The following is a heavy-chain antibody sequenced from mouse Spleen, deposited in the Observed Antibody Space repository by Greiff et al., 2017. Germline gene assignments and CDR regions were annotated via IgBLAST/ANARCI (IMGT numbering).Heavy chain of an antibody. D-gene: IGHD2-1*01. J-gene: IGHJ3*01. CDR2: ISSGGDYI. Sequence: DVMLVESGEGLVKPGGSLKLSCAASGFTFSSYAMSWVRQTPEKRLEWVAYISSGGDYIYYADTVKGRFTISRDNARNTLYLQMSSLKSEDTAMYYCTRENYGNPPAYWGQGTLVTVSA. CDR1: GFTFSSYA. CDR3: TRENYGNPPAY. V-gene: IGHV5-9-1*02.